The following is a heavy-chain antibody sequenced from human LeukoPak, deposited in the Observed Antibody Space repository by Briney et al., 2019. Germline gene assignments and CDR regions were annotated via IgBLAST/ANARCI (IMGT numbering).Heavy chain of an antibody. J-gene: IGHJ6*02. CDR3: ARPQRGYYHGMDV. CDR2: IYYSGST. Sequence: SETLSLTCTVSGGSISSSSCYWGWIRQPPGMGLEWIGSIYYSGSTYYNPSLKSRVTISVDTSKNQFSLKLNSVTPADTAVYYCARPQRGYYHGMDVWGRGTTVTVSS. V-gene: IGHV4-39*01. CDR1: GGSISSSSCY.